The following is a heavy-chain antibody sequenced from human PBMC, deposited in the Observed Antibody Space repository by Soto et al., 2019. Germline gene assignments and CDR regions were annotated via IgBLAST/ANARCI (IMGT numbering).Heavy chain of an antibody. D-gene: IGHD1-26*01. Sequence: PGGSLRLSCAASGFPFSKYSMNWVRQAPGKGLEWTSYISSNSITIYDADSVRGRFTISRDNAKNSLYLQMNSLRDEDTAMYYCAREDILGTRSFDYWGQGALVTVSS. CDR2: ISSNSITI. CDR1: GFPFSKYS. CDR3: AREDILGTRSFDY. V-gene: IGHV3-48*02. J-gene: IGHJ4*02.